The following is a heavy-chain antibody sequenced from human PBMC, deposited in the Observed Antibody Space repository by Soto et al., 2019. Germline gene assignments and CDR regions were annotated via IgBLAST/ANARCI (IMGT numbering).Heavy chain of an antibody. Sequence: QVQLQESGPGLVKPSETLSLTCTVSGGSISSFYWSWIRPPPGKGLEWIGYIYYSGSTNYNPSLKSRFTRSVDTSQNQFSLKLSSVTAADTALDSGARGYSDFWSGYLGWFDPWGQGTLVTVSS. CDR3: ARGYSDFWSGYLGWFDP. CDR2: IYYSGST. CDR1: GGSISSFY. J-gene: IGHJ5*02. V-gene: IGHV4-59*01. D-gene: IGHD3-3*01.